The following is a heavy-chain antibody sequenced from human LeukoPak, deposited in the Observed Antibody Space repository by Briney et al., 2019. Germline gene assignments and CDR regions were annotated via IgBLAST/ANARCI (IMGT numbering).Heavy chain of an antibody. D-gene: IGHD2-8*01. V-gene: IGHV3-23*01. J-gene: IGHJ6*03. Sequence: GGSLRLSXAASGFTFSNYAMNWVCQAPGRGLEWVSGFSGSGGTTYYADSVKGRFTISRDNSKNTLYLQMNSLRVEDTAVYYCANGNRCTSPNCLGYYYFYMDVWGKGTTVTVSS. CDR1: GFTFSNYA. CDR2: FSGSGGTT. CDR3: ANGNRCTSPNCLGYYYFYMDV.